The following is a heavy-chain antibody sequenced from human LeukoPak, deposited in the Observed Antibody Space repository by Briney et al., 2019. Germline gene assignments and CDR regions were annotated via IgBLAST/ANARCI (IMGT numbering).Heavy chain of an antibody. D-gene: IGHD5-18*01. J-gene: IGHJ4*02. CDR1: GFIFSTYS. CDR2: ISTTGAI. Sequence: GGSLRLSCTASGFIFSTYSMRWVRQAPGKGLEWVSYISTTGAILYADSVKGRFTISRDNAKNSLYLQMNSLRDEDTAVYYCAREMDTGIRYYFDYWGQGTLVTVSS. CDR3: AREMDTGIRYYFDY. V-gene: IGHV3-48*02.